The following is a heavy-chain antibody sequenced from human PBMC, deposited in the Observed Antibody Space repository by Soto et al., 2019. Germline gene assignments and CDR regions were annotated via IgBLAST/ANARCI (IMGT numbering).Heavy chain of an antibody. J-gene: IGHJ1*01. Sequence: QVQLVQSGAEVKKPGSSVKVSCKASGGTFSTYPISWVRQAPGQGLEWMGGINPIFGTANYAQKLQGRVTTTADKSTTTAYMQLSSLRSDDTAVYYCARLRASNYEAYQHWGQGTLVTVSS. CDR3: ARLRASNYEAYQH. CDR1: GGTFSTYP. D-gene: IGHD4-4*01. CDR2: INPIFGTA. V-gene: IGHV1-69*14.